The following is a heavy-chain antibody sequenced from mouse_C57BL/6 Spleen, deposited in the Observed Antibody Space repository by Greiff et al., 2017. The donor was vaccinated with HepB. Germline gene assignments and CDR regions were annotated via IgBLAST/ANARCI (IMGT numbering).Heavy chain of an antibody. Sequence: QVQLKQSGAELVQPGASVKISCKASGYAFSSYWMNWVKQRPGKGLEWIGQIYPEDGDTNYNGKFKGKATLTAAKSSSTAYMQLSSLTSEATAVYFSAVEEENYYGSKAFDDWGQGTTLTVCS. J-gene: IGHJ2*01. CDR3: AVEEENYYGSKAFDD. CDR2: IYPEDGDT. V-gene: IGHV1-80*01. CDR1: GYAFSSYW. D-gene: IGHD1-1*01.